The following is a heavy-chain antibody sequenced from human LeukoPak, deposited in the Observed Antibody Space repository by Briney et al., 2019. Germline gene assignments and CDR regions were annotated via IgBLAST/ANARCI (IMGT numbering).Heavy chain of an antibody. J-gene: IGHJ3*02. CDR2: IRYDGSNK. CDR1: GFTFSSYG. CDR3: AKNAVSRSGYYGRAFDI. V-gene: IGHV3-30*02. Sequence: GGSLRLSCAASGFTFSSYGMHWVRQAPGKGLEWVAFIRYDGSNKYYADSVKGRFTISRDNSKNTLYLQMNSLRAEDTAVYYCAKNAVSRSGYYGRAFDIWGQGTMVTVSS. D-gene: IGHD3-22*01.